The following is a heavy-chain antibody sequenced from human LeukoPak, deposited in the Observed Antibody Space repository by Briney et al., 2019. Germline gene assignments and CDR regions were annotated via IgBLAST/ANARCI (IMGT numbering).Heavy chain of an antibody. D-gene: IGHD3-10*01. CDR1: GFTFSSYS. CDR3: ARAMLLWFGELSTFDY. V-gene: IGHV3-21*01. J-gene: IGHJ4*02. Sequence: GGSLRLSCAASGFTFSSYSMNWVRQAPGKGLEWVSSISSSSSYIYYADSVKGRFTISRDNAKNSLYLQINSLRAEDTAVYYCARAMLLWFGELSTFDYWGQGTLVTVSS. CDR2: ISSSSSYI.